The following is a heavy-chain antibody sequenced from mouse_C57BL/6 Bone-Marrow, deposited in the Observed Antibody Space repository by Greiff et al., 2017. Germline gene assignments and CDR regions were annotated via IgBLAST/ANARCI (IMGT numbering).Heavy chain of an antibody. CDR3: TTGNYLAWFAY. D-gene: IGHD5-5*01. V-gene: IGHV14-4*01. J-gene: IGHJ3*01. CDR2: IDPENGDT. Sequence: VQLQQSGAELVRPGASVKLSCTASGFNIKDDYMHWVKQRPEQGLEWIGWIDPENGDTEYASKFQGKATITADTSSNTAYLQLRSLTSEDTAVYYCTTGNYLAWFAYWGQGTLVTVSA. CDR1: GFNIKDDY.